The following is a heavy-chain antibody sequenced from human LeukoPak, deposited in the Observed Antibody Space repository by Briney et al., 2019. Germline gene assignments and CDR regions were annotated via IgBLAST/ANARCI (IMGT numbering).Heavy chain of an antibody. Sequence: SGGSLRLSCAASGFTFSSYSMNWVRQAPGKGLEWVAVIWYDGSNKYYADSVKGRFTISRDNSKNTLYLQMNSLRAEDTAVYYCARDLSSGSFLNAFDIWGQGTMVTVSS. CDR2: IWYDGSNK. CDR3: ARDLSSGSFLNAFDI. J-gene: IGHJ3*02. CDR1: GFTFSSYS. V-gene: IGHV3-33*08. D-gene: IGHD1-26*01.